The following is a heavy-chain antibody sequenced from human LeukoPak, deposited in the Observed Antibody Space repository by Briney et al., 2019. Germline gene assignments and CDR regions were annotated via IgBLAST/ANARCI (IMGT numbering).Heavy chain of an antibody. Sequence: SETLSLTCAVSGGSISSGGYSWSWIRQPPGKGLEWIGYIYHSGSTYYNPSLKSRVTISVDRSKNQFSLKLSSVTAADTAVYYCAGRLWFGELLDDYWGQGTLVTVSS. CDR1: GGSISSGGYS. D-gene: IGHD3-10*01. V-gene: IGHV4-30-2*01. CDR2: IYHSGST. J-gene: IGHJ4*02. CDR3: AGRLWFGELLDDY.